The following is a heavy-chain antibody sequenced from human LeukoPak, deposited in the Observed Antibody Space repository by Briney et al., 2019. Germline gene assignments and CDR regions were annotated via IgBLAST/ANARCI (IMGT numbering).Heavy chain of an antibody. V-gene: IGHV4-4*02. J-gene: IGHJ6*03. CDR2: IYYSGST. CDR3: ARGYYYGSGSYSGAYYYYYYMDV. Sequence: TSETLSLTCAVSGGSISSSNWWSWVRQPPGKGLEWIGYIYYSGSTNYNPSLKSRVTISVDTSKNQFSLKLSSVTAADTAVYYCARGYYYGSGSYSGAYYYYYYMDVWGKGTTVTISS. CDR1: GGSISSSNW. D-gene: IGHD3-10*01.